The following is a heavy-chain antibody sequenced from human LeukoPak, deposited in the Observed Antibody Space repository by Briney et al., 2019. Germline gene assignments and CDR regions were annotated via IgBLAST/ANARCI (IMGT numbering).Heavy chain of an antibody. CDR1: GFTFSDYE. J-gene: IGHJ5*02. CDR3: AMRGSRPEFDP. CDR2: ISRDSKKI. V-gene: IGHV3-30*03. Sequence: TGRSLKLSCAASGFTFSDYEMHWIRQAPGKGLEWVAVISRDSKKIQYAESVEGRFTTSRDNSNATLVLQMNSLRTEDTGVYYCAMRGSRPEFDPWGQGTLVTVSS.